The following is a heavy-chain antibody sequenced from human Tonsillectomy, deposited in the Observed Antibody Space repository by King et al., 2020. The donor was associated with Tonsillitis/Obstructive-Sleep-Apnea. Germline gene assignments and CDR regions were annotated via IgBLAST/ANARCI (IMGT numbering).Heavy chain of an antibody. D-gene: IGHD3-22*01. CDR1: GFTFSSYA. CDR2: ISYDGSNK. V-gene: IGHV3-30*04. Sequence: VQLVESGGGVVQPGRSLRLSCAASGFTFSSYAIHWVRQAPGKGLEWVAVISYDGSNKDYADYVKGRYTVSRDNSKNTLDLQMNSLRAEDTAVYYCAREGIYDSSGYSDAFDIWGQGTMVTVSS. J-gene: IGHJ3*02. CDR3: AREGIYDSSGYSDAFDI.